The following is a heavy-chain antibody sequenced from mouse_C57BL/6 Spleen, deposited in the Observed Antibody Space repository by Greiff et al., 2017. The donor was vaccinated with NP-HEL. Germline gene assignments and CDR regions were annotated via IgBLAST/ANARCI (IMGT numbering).Heavy chain of an antibody. D-gene: IGHD1-1*01. CDR2: IHPSDSDT. CDR1: GYTFTSYW. J-gene: IGHJ4*01. CDR3: AIGTTGPGYAMDY. Sequence: QVQLQQPGAELVKPGASVKVSCKASGYTFTSYWMHWVKQRPGQGLEWIGRIHPSDSDTNSNQKFKGKATLTVDKSSSTAYMQLSSLTSEDSAVYYCAIGTTGPGYAMDYWGQGTSVTVSS. V-gene: IGHV1-74*01.